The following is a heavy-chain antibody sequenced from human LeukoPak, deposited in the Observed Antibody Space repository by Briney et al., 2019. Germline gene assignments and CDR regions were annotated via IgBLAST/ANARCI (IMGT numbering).Heavy chain of an antibody. CDR1: GGSISSSSYY. V-gene: IGHV4-39*01. J-gene: IGHJ4*02. CDR2: IYYSGST. D-gene: IGHD2/OR15-2a*01. Sequence: SETLSLTSTVSGGSISSSSYYWGWIRQPPGKGLEWIGSIYYSGSTYYNPSLKSRVTISVDTSKNQFSLKLSSVTAADTAVYYCAAPPNIPYESEIDYWGQGTLVTVSS. CDR3: AAPPNIPYESEIDY.